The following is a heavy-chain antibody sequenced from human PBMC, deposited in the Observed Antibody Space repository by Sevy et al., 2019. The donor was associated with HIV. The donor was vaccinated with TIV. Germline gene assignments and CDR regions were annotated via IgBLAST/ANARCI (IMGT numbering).Heavy chain of an antibody. D-gene: IGHD2-2*03. CDR3: AKDGYGSSTSCYAGMGGFDY. CDR2: ISGSGGST. J-gene: IGHJ4*02. CDR1: GFTFSSYA. Sequence: GGSLRLSCAASGFTFSSYAMSWVRQAPGKGLEWVSAISGSGGSTYYADSVKGRFTISRENSKNTLYLQMNSLRAEDTAVYYWAKDGYGSSTSCYAGMGGFDYWGQGTLVTVSS. V-gene: IGHV3-23*01.